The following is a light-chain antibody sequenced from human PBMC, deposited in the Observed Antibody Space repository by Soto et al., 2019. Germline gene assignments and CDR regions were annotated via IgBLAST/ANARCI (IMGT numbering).Light chain of an antibody. CDR3: QHYDSSPVT. CDR2: GAS. Sequence: EIVLTQSPGTLSLSPGERATLSCRASQSVSSSYLAWYQQKPGQAPRLLIYGASSRATGIPDRFSGSGSGTDFTLTISRLEPEEFAVYYCQHYDSSPVTFGQGTKVEIK. CDR1: QSVSSSY. J-gene: IGKJ1*01. V-gene: IGKV3-20*01.